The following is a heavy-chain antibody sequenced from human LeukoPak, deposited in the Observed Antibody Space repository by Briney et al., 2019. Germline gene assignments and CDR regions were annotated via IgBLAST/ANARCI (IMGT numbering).Heavy chain of an antibody. D-gene: IGHD4/OR15-4a*01. CDR3: ARRAGAYSHPYDY. CDR1: GFTVSSDS. V-gene: IGHV3-53*01. J-gene: IGHJ4*02. CDR2: IYSGGST. Sequence: PGGSLRLSCTVSGFTVSSDSMSWVRQAPGKGLEWVSFIYSGGSTHCSDSVKGRFTISRDNSKNTLYLQMNSLRAEDTAVYYCARRAGAYSHPYDYWGQGTLVTVSS.